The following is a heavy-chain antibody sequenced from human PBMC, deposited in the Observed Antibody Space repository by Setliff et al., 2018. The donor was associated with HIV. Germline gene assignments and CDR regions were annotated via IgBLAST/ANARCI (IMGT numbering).Heavy chain of an antibody. CDR1: GYTSTGYY. V-gene: IGHV1-2*06. J-gene: IGHJ4*01. CDR3: ARSSISEYLLYY. Sequence: ASVKVSCKASGYTSTGYYVHWVRQAPGQGLEWMGRINLNSGGTTYARRFQGRVTMTWDTSISTAYMELSRLTSDDTAVYYCARSSISEYLLYYWGHGTLVTVSS. CDR2: INLNSGGT. D-gene: IGHD2-2*02.